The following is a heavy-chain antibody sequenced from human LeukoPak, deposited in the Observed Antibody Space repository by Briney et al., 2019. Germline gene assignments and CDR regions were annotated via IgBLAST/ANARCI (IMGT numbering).Heavy chain of an antibody. CDR3: ARDSDTRQLFYYYYYMDV. Sequence: PGGSLRLSCAASGFTFSSYAMHWVRQAPGKGLEWVAVISYDGTNKYYADSVKGRFTISRDNSKNTLYLQMNSLRAEDTAVYYCARDSDTRQLFYYYYYMDVWGKGTTVTVSS. V-gene: IGHV3-30*04. CDR2: ISYDGTNK. CDR1: GFTFSSYA. J-gene: IGHJ6*03. D-gene: IGHD1-1*01.